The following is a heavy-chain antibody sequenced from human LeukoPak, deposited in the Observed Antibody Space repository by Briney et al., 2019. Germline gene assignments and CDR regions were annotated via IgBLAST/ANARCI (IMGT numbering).Heavy chain of an antibody. V-gene: IGHV3-15*01. D-gene: IGHD5-18*01. CDR1: GFTFSNAW. CDR2: IKSKTDGGTT. CDR3: TTDGFGYVNTFDY. J-gene: IGHJ4*02. Sequence: GGSLRLSCAASGFTFSNAWMSWVRQAPGKGLEWVGRIKSKTDGGTTDYAAPVKGRFTISRDDSKNTLYLQMNSLKTEDTAVYYCTTDGFGYVNTFDYWGQGTLVTVSS.